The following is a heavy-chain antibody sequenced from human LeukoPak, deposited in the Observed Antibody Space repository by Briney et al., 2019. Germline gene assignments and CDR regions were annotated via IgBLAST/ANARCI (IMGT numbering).Heavy chain of an antibody. V-gene: IGHV3-23*01. J-gene: IGHJ4*02. CDR2: ISGSGGST. D-gene: IGHD3-3*01. CDR3: AKGINDFWSGYSMPGGEFDY. Sequence: PGGSLRLSCAASGFTFSSYAMSWVRQAPGKGLEWVSAISGSGGSTYYADSVKGRFTISRDNSKNTLYLQMNSLRAEDTAVYYCAKGINDFWSGYSMPGGEFDYWGQGTLVTVSS. CDR1: GFTFSSYA.